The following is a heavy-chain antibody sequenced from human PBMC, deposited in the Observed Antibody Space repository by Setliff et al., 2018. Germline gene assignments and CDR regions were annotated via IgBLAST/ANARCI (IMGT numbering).Heavy chain of an antibody. CDR2: IYYSGST. J-gene: IGHJ6*03. D-gene: IGHD1-26*01. CDR3: ARAPPNRYSGSYEYFYMDV. CDR1: GGSISSYY. V-gene: IGHV4-59*01. Sequence: SETLSLTCTVSGGSISSYYWSWIRQPPGKGLEWIGYIYYSGSTNYNPSLKSRVTISVDTSKNQFSLKLSSVTAADTAVYYCARAPPNRYSGSYEYFYMDVWGKGTTVTVS.